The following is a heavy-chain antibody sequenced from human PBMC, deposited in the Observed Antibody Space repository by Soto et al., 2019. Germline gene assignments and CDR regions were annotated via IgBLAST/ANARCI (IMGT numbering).Heavy chain of an antibody. D-gene: IGHD2-2*01. CDR3: ARLIVVVVPAAFYYYYYMDV. CDR1: GYTFTSYD. J-gene: IGHJ6*03. CDR2: MNPNSGNT. V-gene: IGHV1-8*01. Sequence: ASVKVSCKASGYTFTSYDIKWVRQAAGQGLEWMGWMNPNSGNTGYAQKFQGRVTMTRNTSISTAYMELSSLRSEDTAVYYCARLIVVVVPAAFYYYYYMDVWGKGTTVTVSS.